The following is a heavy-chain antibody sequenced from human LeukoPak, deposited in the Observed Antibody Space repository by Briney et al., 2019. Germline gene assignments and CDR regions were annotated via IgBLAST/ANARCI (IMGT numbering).Heavy chain of an antibody. J-gene: IGHJ4*02. CDR3: AREFTSGWIDY. Sequence: GGSLSLSCAASGFTFSYFGMNWVRQAPGEGLEWVSSISSSGTYIYSTDSVKGRFTISRHNAKHSLYLLMNSLRAEDTAVYYCAREFTSGWIDYWGQGTLVTVSS. D-gene: IGHD6-19*01. CDR2: ISSSGTYI. CDR1: GFTFSYFG. V-gene: IGHV3-21*01.